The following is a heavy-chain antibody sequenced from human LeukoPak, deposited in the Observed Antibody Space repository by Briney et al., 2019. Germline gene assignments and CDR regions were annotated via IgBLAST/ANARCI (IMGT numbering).Heavy chain of an antibody. J-gene: IGHJ4*01. Sequence: ASVKVSCKASGYTFTGYYMHWVRQAPGQGLEWMGWINPNSGCTNYAQKFQGRVAMTRDTSISTAYMELSRLRSDDTAVYYCASLYFWSGYYAYWGQGTLVTVSS. CDR1: GYTFTGYY. V-gene: IGHV1-2*02. D-gene: IGHD3-3*01. CDR2: INPNSGCT. CDR3: ASLYFWSGYYAY.